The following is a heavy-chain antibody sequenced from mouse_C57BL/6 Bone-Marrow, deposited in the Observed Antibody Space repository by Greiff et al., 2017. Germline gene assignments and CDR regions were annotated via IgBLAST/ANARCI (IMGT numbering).Heavy chain of an antibody. J-gene: IGHJ2*01. CDR1: GYTFTSYW. Sequence: VQLQQSGAELVRPGSSVKLSCKASGYTFTSYWMDWVKQRPGQGLEWIGNIYPSDSETHYNQKFKDKATLTVDKSSSTAYMQLSSLTSEDSAVYYGARLGYYGSSYNFDYWGQGTTLTVSS. D-gene: IGHD1-1*01. CDR2: IYPSDSET. CDR3: ARLGYYGSSYNFDY. V-gene: IGHV1-61*01.